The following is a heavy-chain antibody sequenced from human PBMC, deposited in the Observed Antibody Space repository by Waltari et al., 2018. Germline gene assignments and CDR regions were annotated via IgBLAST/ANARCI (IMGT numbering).Heavy chain of an antibody. V-gene: IGHV3-23*01. D-gene: IGHD3-22*01. CDR3: AKDYDDSSGYYYVF. Sequence: EVQLLESGGGLVQPGGSLRLSCAASGFTLSSYAMSWVRQAPGKGLEWVSAISGSGGSTYYADSVKGRFTISRDNSKNTLYLQMNSLRAEDTAVYYCAKDYDDSSGYYYVFWGQGTLVTVSS. CDR1: GFTLSSYA. CDR2: ISGSGGST. J-gene: IGHJ4*02.